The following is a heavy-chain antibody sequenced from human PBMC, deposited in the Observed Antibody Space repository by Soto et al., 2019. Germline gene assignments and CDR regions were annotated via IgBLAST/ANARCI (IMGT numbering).Heavy chain of an antibody. V-gene: IGHV3-11*04. CDR3: ARGLTMALGYYYYGMDV. CDR1: GFTVSDYS. J-gene: IGHJ6*02. Sequence: GGSLRLSCAASGFTVSDYSMSWIRQAPGKGLEWVSYISSSGSTIYYADSVKGRFTISRDNAKNTLYLQMNSLRAGDTAVYYCARGLTMALGYYYYGMDVWGQGTTVTVSS. D-gene: IGHD3-10*01. CDR2: ISSSGSTI.